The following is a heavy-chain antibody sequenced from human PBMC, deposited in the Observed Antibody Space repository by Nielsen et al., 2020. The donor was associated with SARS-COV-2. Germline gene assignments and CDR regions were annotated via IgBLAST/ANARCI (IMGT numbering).Heavy chain of an antibody. J-gene: IGHJ4*02. CDR3: ARHLRWSPGHHSDY. D-gene: IGHD4-23*01. CDR2: ISGGGGTI. Sequence: GGSLRLSCAASGFPFSDFYMTWIRQAPGNGLEWVSHISGGGGTIYYADSVKGRFTISRDNAKHTLYLQMNSLRAEDTALYYCARHLRWSPGHHSDYWGQGTLVTVSS. V-gene: IGHV3-11*01. CDR1: GFPFSDFY.